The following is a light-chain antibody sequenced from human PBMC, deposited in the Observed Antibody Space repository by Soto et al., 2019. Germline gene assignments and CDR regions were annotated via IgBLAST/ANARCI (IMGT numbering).Light chain of an antibody. V-gene: IGLV1-47*01. CDR1: SSNIGSNY. CDR2: RNS. CDR3: ASWDDSLSGFVV. J-gene: IGLJ2*01. Sequence: QSVLTQPPSASGTPGQRVTISCSGSSSNIGSNYVFWHQQLPGTAPKVLMYRNSQRPSGVPDRFSGSKSGTSASLAISGLRSEDEADYYCASWDDSLSGFVVFGGGTQLTVL.